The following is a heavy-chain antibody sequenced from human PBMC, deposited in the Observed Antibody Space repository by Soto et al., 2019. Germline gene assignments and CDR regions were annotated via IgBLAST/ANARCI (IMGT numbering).Heavy chain of an antibody. Sequence: EVQLLESGGGLVQPGGSLRLSCAASGFTFSNYAMSWVRQAPGKGLEWVSGISGGGGSSYYADSVKGRCTISRENTTNTLYPQMYSLGAEDTAALYCADNCDVDCHSFFYYWGQGTLVIVSS. J-gene: IGHJ4*02. V-gene: IGHV3-23*01. CDR2: ISGGGGSS. CDR3: ADNCDVDCHSFFYY. CDR1: GFTFSNYA. D-gene: IGHD2-21*01.